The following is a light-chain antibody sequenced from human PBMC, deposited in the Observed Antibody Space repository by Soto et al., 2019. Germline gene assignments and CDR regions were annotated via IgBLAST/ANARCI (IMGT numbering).Light chain of an antibody. CDR3: QQANSFPHT. Sequence: DIQMTQSPSSLSASVGDRVTITCRASQTITTYLNWYQQKPGKAPKLLIYGESSLQSGVPSRFSGSGSGTDFTLTVSSLQPEDFATYYCQQANSFPHTFGQGTKLEIK. CDR2: GES. CDR1: QTITTY. V-gene: IGKV1-39*01. J-gene: IGKJ2*01.